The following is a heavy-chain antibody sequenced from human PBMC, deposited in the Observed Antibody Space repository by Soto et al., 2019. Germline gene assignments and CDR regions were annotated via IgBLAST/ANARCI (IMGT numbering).Heavy chain of an antibody. CDR2: ISGSGGST. D-gene: IGHD2-2*01. V-gene: IGHV3-23*01. CDR3: AKDSVPAAMSYWFDP. CDR1: GFTFSSYA. Sequence: GFTFSSYAMSWVRQAPGKGLEWVSAISGSGGSTYYADSVKGRFTISRDNSKNTLYLQMNSLRAEDTAVYYCAKDSVPAAMSYWFDPWGQGTLVTVSS. J-gene: IGHJ5*02.